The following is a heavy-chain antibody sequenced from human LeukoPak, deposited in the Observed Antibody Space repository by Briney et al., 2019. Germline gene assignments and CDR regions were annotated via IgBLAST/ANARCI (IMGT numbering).Heavy chain of an antibody. V-gene: IGHV1-18*01. D-gene: IGHD3-3*01. Sequence: ASVKVSCKASGYTFTSYGISWVRPAPGQGLEWMGWISAYKGNTNYAQKLQGRVTMTTDTSTSTAYMELRSLRSDDTAVYYCARSRNYDFWRSTNLYNGFDPWGQGTLVTVSS. CDR3: ARSRNYDFWRSTNLYNGFDP. CDR1: GYTFTSYG. CDR2: ISAYKGNT. J-gene: IGHJ5*02.